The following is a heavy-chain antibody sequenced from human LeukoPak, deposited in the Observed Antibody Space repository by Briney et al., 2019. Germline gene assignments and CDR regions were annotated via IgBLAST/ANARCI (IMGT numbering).Heavy chain of an antibody. CDR1: GFMFRSYG. J-gene: IGHJ4*02. CDR2: IWYDGSNK. D-gene: IGHD5-18*01. Sequence: GRSLRLSCAASGFMFRSYGMHWVRQAPGKGLEWVAVIWYDGSNKYYTDSVKGRFTISRDNSNNTLYLQMNSLRVEDTAVYYCARGHVRGYSYGFGYWGQGSLVTASS. V-gene: IGHV3-33*08. CDR3: ARGHVRGYSYGFGY.